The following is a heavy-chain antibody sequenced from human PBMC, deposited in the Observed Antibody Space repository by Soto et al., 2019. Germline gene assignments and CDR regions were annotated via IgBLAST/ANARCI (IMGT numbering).Heavy chain of an antibody. J-gene: IGHJ6*03. D-gene: IGHD4-4*01. Sequence: ASVKVSCKASGYSFTTYAMHWVRQAPGQRLEWMGWINAGTGIAKYSQKFQDRVSISRDTSANTAYMELSRLRSEDTAVYYCAREAVTYYMDVWGKGTTVTVSS. V-gene: IGHV1-3*01. CDR1: GYSFTTYA. CDR2: INAGTGIA. CDR3: AREAVTYYMDV.